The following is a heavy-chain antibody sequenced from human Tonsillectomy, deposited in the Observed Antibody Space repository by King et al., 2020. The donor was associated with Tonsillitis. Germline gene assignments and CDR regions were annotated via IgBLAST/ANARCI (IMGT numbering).Heavy chain of an antibody. D-gene: IGHD3-22*01. CDR1: GFTFDDYA. CDR3: AKDLYDSSGPDY. J-gene: IGHJ4*02. Sequence: QLVQSGGVVVQPGGSLRLSCAASGFTFDDYAMHWVRQAPGKGLEWVSLISWDGGSTYYADSVKGRFTISRDNSKNSLYLQMNSLRAEDTALYYCAKDLYDSSGPDYCGQGPLGTVSS. CDR2: ISWDGGST. V-gene: IGHV3-43D*03.